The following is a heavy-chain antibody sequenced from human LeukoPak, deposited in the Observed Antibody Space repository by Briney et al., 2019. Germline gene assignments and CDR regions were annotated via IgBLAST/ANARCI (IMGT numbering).Heavy chain of an antibody. Sequence: SETLSLTCSVSGDSISSSSYSWGWIRQPPGKGLEWIGHSYRSGRTYYNPSLKSRVTISVDTSKNQFSLKLNSVTAADTAVYYCARLDSAASKDYWGQGTRVTVSS. CDR3: ARLDSAASKDY. CDR2: SYRSGRT. CDR1: GDSISSSSYS. V-gene: IGHV4-39*01. J-gene: IGHJ4*02. D-gene: IGHD2-2*01.